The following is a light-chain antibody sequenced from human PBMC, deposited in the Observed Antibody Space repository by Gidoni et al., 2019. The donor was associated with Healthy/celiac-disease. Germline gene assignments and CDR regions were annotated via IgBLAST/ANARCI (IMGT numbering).Light chain of an antibody. V-gene: IGKV1-8*01. CDR3: RQYYSYPRT. CDR1: QGISSY. J-gene: IGKJ1*01. Sequence: AIRMTKSPSSFSASTGDRVTITCRASQGISSYLAWYQQKPGKAPKLLIYAASTLQSGVPSRFSGSGSGTDFTLTISCLQSEDFATYYCRQYYSYPRTFGQGTKVEIK. CDR2: AAS.